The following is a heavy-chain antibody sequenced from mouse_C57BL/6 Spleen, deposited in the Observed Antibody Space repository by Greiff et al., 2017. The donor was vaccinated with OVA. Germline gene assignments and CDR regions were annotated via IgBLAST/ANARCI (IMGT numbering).Heavy chain of an antibody. J-gene: IGHJ2*01. V-gene: IGHV1-22*01. Sequence: DVKLQESGPELVKPGASVKMSCKASGYTFTDYNMHWVKQSHGKSLEWIGYINPNNGGTSYNQKFKGKATLTVNKSSSTAYMELRSLTSEDSAVYYCARGWGYFDYWGQGTTLTVSS. CDR2: INPNNGGT. CDR1: GYTFTDYN. D-gene: IGHD1-1*02. CDR3: ARGWGYFDY.